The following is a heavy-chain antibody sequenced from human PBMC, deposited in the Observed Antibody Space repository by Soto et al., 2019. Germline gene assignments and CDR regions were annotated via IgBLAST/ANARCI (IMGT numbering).Heavy chain of an antibody. CDR1: EFTFSSYG. CDR2: ISYDGTDK. J-gene: IGHJ6*02. D-gene: IGHD5-18*01. Sequence: QVQLVESGGGVVQPGRSLRLSCAASEFTFSSYGIHWVRQAPGKGLEWVALISYDGTDKYYADSVKGRFTISRDNSKNTLYLQMSSLGPEDTALYYCVKERYAQLWLEDYGMDVWGQGTMVTV. CDR3: VKERYAQLWLEDYGMDV. V-gene: IGHV3-30*18.